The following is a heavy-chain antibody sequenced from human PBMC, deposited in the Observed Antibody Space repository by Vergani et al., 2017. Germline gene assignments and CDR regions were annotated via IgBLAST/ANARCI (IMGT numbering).Heavy chain of an antibody. CDR3: ARVVYDSSGYYNFDY. V-gene: IGHV4-59*01. Sequence: QVQLQESGPGLVKPSETLSLTCTVSGGSISSYYWSWIRQPPGKGLEWIGYIYYSGSTNYNPSRKSRVTISVDTSKNQFSLKLSSVTAADTAVYYCARVVYDSSGYYNFDYWGQGTLVTVSS. CDR1: GGSISSYY. CDR2: IYYSGST. J-gene: IGHJ4*02. D-gene: IGHD3-22*01.